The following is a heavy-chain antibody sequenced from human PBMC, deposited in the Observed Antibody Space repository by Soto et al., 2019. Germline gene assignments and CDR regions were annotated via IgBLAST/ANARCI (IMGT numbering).Heavy chain of an antibody. CDR1: GYTFTGYY. Sequence: ASVKVSCKASGYTFTGYYMHWVRQAPGQGLEWMGWINPNSGGTNYAQKFQGWVTMTRDTSISTAYMELSRLRSDDTAVYYCARDISSSSSDDAFDIWGQGTMVTVSS. CDR2: INPNSGGT. V-gene: IGHV1-2*04. J-gene: IGHJ3*02. D-gene: IGHD6-6*01. CDR3: ARDISSSSSDDAFDI.